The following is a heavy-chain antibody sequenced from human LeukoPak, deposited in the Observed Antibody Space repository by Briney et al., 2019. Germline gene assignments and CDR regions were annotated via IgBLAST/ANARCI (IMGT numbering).Heavy chain of an antibody. Sequence: GSLRLSCAASGFTFSSYGMHWVRQAPGKGLEWVSSISSSSTYIYYADSVKGRFTISRDNAKNSLYLQMNSLRAEDTAVYYCARVSSTNLDYWGQGTLVTVSS. CDR3: ARVSSTNLDY. CDR1: GFTFSSYG. CDR2: ISSSSTYI. J-gene: IGHJ4*02. V-gene: IGHV3-21*01.